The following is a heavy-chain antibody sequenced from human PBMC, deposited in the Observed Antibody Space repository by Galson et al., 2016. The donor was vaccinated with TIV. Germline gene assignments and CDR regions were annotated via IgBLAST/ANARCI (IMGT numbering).Heavy chain of an antibody. V-gene: IGHV1-69*13. D-gene: IGHD3-16*01. CDR2: IVPLSGT. J-gene: IGHJ6*02. CDR1: GGVFNNYA. Sequence: SVKVSCKASGGVFNNYATIWVRQAPGQGLEWMGGIVPLSGTNYAKKFQGRVTVTADEATKTTYMDLSGLRSDDTAVYYCARGGHYALDVWGQGTAVTVSS. CDR3: ARGGHYALDV.